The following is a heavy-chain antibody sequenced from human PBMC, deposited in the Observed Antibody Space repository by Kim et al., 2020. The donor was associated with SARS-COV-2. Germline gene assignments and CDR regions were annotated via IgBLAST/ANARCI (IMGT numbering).Heavy chain of an antibody. J-gene: IGHJ4*02. CDR1: GFTFRSYG. CDR2: ISHDGNER. CDR3: ARARGDGVVRGVITH. D-gene: IGHD3-10*01. Sequence: GGSLRLSCAASGFTFRSYGMHWVRQAPGKGLEWVAVISHDGNERSFADFAKGRFSISRDNSNNTVYLQMNNLRPEDTAIYYCARARGDGVVRGVITHWGPGSLGSV. V-gene: IGHV3-30*03.